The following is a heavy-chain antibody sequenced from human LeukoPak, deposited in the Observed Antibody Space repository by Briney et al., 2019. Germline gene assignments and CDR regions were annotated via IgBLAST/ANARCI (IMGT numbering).Heavy chain of an antibody. CDR1: GYTFTAYY. Sequence: ASVKVSCKASGYTFTAYYIHWFRQAPGQGLEWMGWINPNSGGTNYAQKFQGRVAMTRDTSITTVYMELSSLRSDDTALYYCARGYSRAAFDIWGQGTVVAVSS. J-gene: IGHJ3*02. D-gene: IGHD2-15*01. CDR2: INPNSGGT. V-gene: IGHV1-2*02. CDR3: ARGYSRAAFDI.